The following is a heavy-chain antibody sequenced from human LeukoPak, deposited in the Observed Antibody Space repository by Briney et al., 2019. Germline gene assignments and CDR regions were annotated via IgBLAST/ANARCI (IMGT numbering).Heavy chain of an antibody. D-gene: IGHD3-9*01. CDR2: INTNTGNP. CDR1: GYTFTSYA. J-gene: IGHJ3*02. Sequence: ASVKVSCKASGYTFTSYAMNWVRQAPGQGLEWMGWINTNTGNPTYAQGFTGRFVFSLDTSVSTAYLQISSLKAEDTAVYYCARGATAGEVRYFDWLLYRATFDIWGQGTMVTVSS. CDR3: ARGATAGEVRYFDWLLYRATFDI. V-gene: IGHV7-4-1*02.